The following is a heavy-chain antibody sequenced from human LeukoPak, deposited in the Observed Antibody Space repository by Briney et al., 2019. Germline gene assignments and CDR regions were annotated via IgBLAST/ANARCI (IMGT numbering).Heavy chain of an antibody. J-gene: IGHJ4*02. V-gene: IGHV4-39*01. CDR1: GGSISSSSYY. D-gene: IGHD3-10*01. Sequence: SETLSLTCTVSGGSISSSSYYWGWIRQPPGKGLEWIGSIYYSGSTYYNPSLKSRVTISVDTSKNQFSLKLSSVTAADTAVYYCARLVRGVIFSYWGQGALVTVSS. CDR2: IYYSGST. CDR3: ARLVRGVIFSY.